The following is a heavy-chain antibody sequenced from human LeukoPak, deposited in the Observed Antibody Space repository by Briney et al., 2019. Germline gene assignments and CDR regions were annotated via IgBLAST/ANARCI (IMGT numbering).Heavy chain of an antibody. Sequence: ASVKVSCKASGYTFTGYYMHWVRQAPGQGLEWMGWINPNSGDTKIAQKFQGRVTMTRDMSISTAYMELSAMRSDDTAVYYCARGPNYYDISGFHYRDWGQGTLVTVSS. D-gene: IGHD3-22*01. J-gene: IGHJ4*02. V-gene: IGHV1-2*02. CDR2: INPNSGDT. CDR1: GYTFTGYY. CDR3: ARGPNYYDISGFHYRD.